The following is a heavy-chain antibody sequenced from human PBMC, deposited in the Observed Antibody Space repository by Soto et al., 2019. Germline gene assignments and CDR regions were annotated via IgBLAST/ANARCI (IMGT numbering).Heavy chain of an antibody. J-gene: IGHJ3*02. CDR1: GGSISSGGYY. V-gene: IGHV4-31*03. Sequence: QVQLQESGPGLVKPSQTLSLTCTVSGGSISSGGYYWSWIRQHPGKGLEWIGYIYYSGSTYYNPSLKSRFTISVDTSQNQFSLKLSSVTAADTAVYYCARGGIVVVVAARDAFDIWGQGTMVTVSS. CDR3: ARGGIVVVVAARDAFDI. D-gene: IGHD2-15*01. CDR2: IYYSGST.